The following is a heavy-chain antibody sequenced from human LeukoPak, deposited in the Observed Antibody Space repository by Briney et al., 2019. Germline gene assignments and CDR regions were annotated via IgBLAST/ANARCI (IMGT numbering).Heavy chain of an antibody. CDR3: ARRYYYNLGSFPFDF. CDR1: DGPSSGYF. CDR2: IHNSGIT. D-gene: IGHD3-10*01. Sequence: SETLSLTCAVSDGPSSGYFWSWIRQSSGKGLEWIGEIHNSGITNYNPSLNSRVTILQDKSKNQFYLNLSSVTAADTAVYYCARRYYYNLGSFPFDFWGQGTLVTVSS. V-gene: IGHV4-34*01. J-gene: IGHJ4*02.